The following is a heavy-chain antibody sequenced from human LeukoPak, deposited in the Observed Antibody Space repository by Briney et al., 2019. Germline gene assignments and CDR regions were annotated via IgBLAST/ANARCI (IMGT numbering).Heavy chain of an antibody. CDR2: ISYDGSNK. CDR3: ARERRDGYNSHYYYYGMDV. Sequence: PGGSLRLSCAASGFTFSSYAMHWVRQAPGKGLEWVAVISYDGSNKYYADSVKGRFTISRDNSKNTLYLQMNSLRAEDTAVYYCARERRDGYNSHYYYYGMDVWGQGTTVTVSS. V-gene: IGHV3-30-3*01. J-gene: IGHJ6*02. D-gene: IGHD5-24*01. CDR1: GFTFSSYA.